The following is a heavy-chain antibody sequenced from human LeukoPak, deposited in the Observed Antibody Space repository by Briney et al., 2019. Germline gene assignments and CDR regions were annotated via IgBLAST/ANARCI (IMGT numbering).Heavy chain of an antibody. D-gene: IGHD1-7*01. J-gene: IGHJ1*01. CDR2: MNPNSGGT. CDR1: GHTFTGYF. V-gene: IGHV1-2*02. CDR3: ARGAGNNWNYLGFQH. Sequence: ASVKVSCKASGHTFTGYFMHWVRQAPGQGLEWVGWMNPNSGGTNYAQKFQGRVTMTRDTSISTAYMELSRLRSDDTAIYYCARGAGNNWNYLGFQHWGQGTLVTVSS.